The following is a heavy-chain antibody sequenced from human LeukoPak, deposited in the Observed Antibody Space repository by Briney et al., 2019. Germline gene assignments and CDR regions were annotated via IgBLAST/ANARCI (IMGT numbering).Heavy chain of an antibody. CDR1: GFTFSGSA. CDR3: ARSRYSGVDQDYFLDY. Sequence: GGSLRLSCAASGFTFSGSAMHWVRQASGKGLEWVGRIRSKANSYATAYAASVEGRFTISRDDSKNTVYLQMNSLKIEDTAVYYCARSRYSGVDQDYFLDYWGQGALVTVSS. CDR2: IRSKANSYAT. V-gene: IGHV3-73*01. D-gene: IGHD1-26*01. J-gene: IGHJ4*02.